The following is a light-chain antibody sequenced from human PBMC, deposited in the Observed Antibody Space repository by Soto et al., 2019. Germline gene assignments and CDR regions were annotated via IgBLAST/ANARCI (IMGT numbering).Light chain of an antibody. Sequence: EFVLTQSPGTLSLSPGEIATLSFRASQSVSNNYLAWYQQKPGQAPRLLIYGASNRATGIPDRFSGSGSGTDFTLTISRLEPEDFAVYYCQQYGSSGTFGQGTKVDIK. CDR2: GAS. J-gene: IGKJ1*01. CDR1: QSVSNNY. CDR3: QQYGSSGT. V-gene: IGKV3-20*01.